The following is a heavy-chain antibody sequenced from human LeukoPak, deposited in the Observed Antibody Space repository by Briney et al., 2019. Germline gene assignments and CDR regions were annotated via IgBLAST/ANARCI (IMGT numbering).Heavy chain of an antibody. CDR2: IYYSGNN. D-gene: IGHD1-7*01. CDR1: GGSISSSSYY. Sequence: SETLSLTCTVSGGSISSSSYYWGWIRQPPGKGLEWIGNIYYSGNNYHNPSLKSRVTVSVDTSKNQFSLNLSSVTAADTAVYYCARLGLRPQIFDYWGQGTLVTVSS. CDR3: ARLGLRPQIFDY. V-gene: IGHV4-39*07. J-gene: IGHJ4*02.